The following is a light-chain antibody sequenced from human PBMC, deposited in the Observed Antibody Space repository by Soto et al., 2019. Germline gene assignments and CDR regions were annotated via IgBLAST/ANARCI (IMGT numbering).Light chain of an antibody. V-gene: IGLV2-23*02. J-gene: IGLJ1*01. CDR1: SSDVGSYNL. CDR3: CSYARSSTLYV. Sequence: QSVLTQSASVAWTPGQSVTISCTGTSSDVGSYNLVSWYQQHPGKAPKLMIYEVNKRPSGVSNRFSGSKSGNTASLTISGLQAEDEADYYCCSYARSSTLYVFGSGTKVTVL. CDR2: EVN.